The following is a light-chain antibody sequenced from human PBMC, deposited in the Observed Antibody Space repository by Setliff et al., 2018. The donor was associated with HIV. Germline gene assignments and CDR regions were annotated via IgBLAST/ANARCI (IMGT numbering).Light chain of an antibody. CDR2: QDS. J-gene: IGLJ1*01. Sequence: SYELTQPPSVSVSPGQTASITGSGDKLGDKYACWYQQEPGQSPVLVIYQDSKRPSGIPERFSGSNSGNTATLTISETLAMGEADYYCQAWDSSTYVFGTGTKVTVL. CDR1: KLGDKY. CDR3: QAWDSSTYV. V-gene: IGLV3-1*01.